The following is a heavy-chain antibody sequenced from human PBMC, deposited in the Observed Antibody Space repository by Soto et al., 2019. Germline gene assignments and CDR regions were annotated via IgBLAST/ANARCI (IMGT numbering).Heavy chain of an antibody. V-gene: IGHV3-30*03. J-gene: IGHJ4*02. CDR3: ARHAAYDSVWGNSDGNDY. CDR1: GFTFNIFG. D-gene: IGHD3-16*01. CDR2: ISNDGTNK. Sequence: PGGSLRLSCAASGFTFNIFGMHWVRQAPGKGLEWVALISNDGTNKYYADSVRGRFTISVDTSKNQFSLHLSSVTAADTAVYYCARHAAYDSVWGNSDGNDYWGQGTLVTVSS.